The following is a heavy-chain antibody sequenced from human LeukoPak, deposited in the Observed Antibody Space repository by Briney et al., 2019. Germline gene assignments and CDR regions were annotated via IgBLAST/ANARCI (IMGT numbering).Heavy chain of an antibody. CDR3: ARAAGGNWNAQRGGAFDI. V-gene: IGHV1-2*04. Sequence: ASVKVSCKASGYTYTGYYMHWVRQAPGQGLEWMGWINPNSGGTNYAQKFQGWVTMTRDTSISTAYMELSRLRSDDTAVYYCARAAGGNWNAQRGGAFDIWGQGTMVTVSS. D-gene: IGHD1-1*01. J-gene: IGHJ3*02. CDR2: INPNSGGT. CDR1: GYTYTGYY.